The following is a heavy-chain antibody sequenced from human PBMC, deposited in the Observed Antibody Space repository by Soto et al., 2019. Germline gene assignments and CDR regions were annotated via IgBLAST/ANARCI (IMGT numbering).Heavy chain of an antibody. CDR2: ISSSSNTI. V-gene: IGHV3-48*01. D-gene: IGHD3-10*01. J-gene: IGHJ3*02. Sequence: EVQLVESGGGLVQPGGSLRLSCAASGFTFSSYSMNWVRQAPGKGLEWVSYISSSSNTIYADSVKGRFTISRDNAKNSLSLQMNSLRSEDTAVYYCSLDRYYYNGRGAFDIWGQGTMVTVSS. CDR1: GFTFSSYS. CDR3: SLDRYYYNGRGAFDI.